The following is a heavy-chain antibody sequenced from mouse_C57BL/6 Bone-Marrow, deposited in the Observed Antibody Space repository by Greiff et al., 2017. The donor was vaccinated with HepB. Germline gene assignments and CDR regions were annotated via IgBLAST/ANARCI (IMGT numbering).Heavy chain of an antibody. Sequence: VQLQQSGAELVRPGASVKLSCTASGFNIKDDYMHWVKQRPEQGLEWIGWIDPENGDTEYASKFQGKATITADTSSNTAYLQLSSLTSEDTAVYYCTSYYGSSYYYAMDYWGQGTSVTVSS. CDR2: IDPENGDT. CDR1: GFNIKDDY. CDR3: TSYYGSSYYYAMDY. D-gene: IGHD1-1*01. J-gene: IGHJ4*01. V-gene: IGHV14-4*01.